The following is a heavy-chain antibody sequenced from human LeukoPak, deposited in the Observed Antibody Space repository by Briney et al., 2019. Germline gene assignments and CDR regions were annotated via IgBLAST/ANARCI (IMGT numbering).Heavy chain of an antibody. D-gene: IGHD2-15*01. Sequence: GGSLRLSCAASGFTFTDRWMSWVRQTPGKGLEWVANIKEDGSEKYYADSVKGRFTISRDDATNSLYLQMSNLRVEDTALYYCARDSRPRGGSCFDNWGQGTLVIVSS. CDR1: GFTFTDRW. CDR2: IKEDGSEK. J-gene: IGHJ4*02. V-gene: IGHV3-7*01. CDR3: ARDSRPRGGSCFDN.